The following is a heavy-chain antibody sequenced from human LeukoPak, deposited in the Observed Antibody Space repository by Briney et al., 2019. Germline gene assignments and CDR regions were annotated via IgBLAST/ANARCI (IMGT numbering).Heavy chain of an antibody. CDR2: IYYSGST. CDR1: GGSFSGYY. J-gene: IGHJ6*03. Sequence: PSETLSLTCAVYGGSFSGYYWSWIRQPPGKGLEWIGYIYYSGSTNYNPSLKSRVTISVDTSKNQFSLKLSSVTAADTAVYYCARERSSWYTQNYYYYYMDVWGKGTTVTISS. D-gene: IGHD6-13*01. V-gene: IGHV4-59*01. CDR3: ARERSSWYTQNYYYYYMDV.